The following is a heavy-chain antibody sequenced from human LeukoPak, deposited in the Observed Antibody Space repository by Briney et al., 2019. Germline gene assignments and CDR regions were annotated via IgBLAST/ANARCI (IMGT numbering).Heavy chain of an antibody. CDR1: GGSISSYY. J-gene: IGHJ6*03. V-gene: IGHV4-59*12. Sequence: ASETLSLTCTVSGGSISSYYWSWIRQPPGKGLEWIGYIYYSGSTNYNPSLKSRVTISVDTSKNQFSLKLSSVTAADTAVYYCARGIVVVPAANSSPYYYYYYMDVWGKGTTVTVSS. CDR2: IYYSGST. CDR3: ARGIVVVPAANSSPYYYYYYMDV. D-gene: IGHD2-2*01.